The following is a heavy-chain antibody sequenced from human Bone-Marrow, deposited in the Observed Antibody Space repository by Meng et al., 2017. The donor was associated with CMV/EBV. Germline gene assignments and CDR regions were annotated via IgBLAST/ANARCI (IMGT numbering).Heavy chain of an antibody. CDR2: IKQDGSEK. J-gene: IGHJ6*04. V-gene: IGHV3-7*01. Sequence: GESLKISCAASGFTFSSYWMSWVRQAPGKGLEWVANIKQDGSEKYYVDSVKGRFTISRDNAKNSLYLQMNSLRGEDTAVYYCARDGGPGYCSSTSCYPISYYYYGMDVWGEGTTATVSS. CDR3: ARDGGPGYCSSTSCYPISYYYYGMDV. D-gene: IGHD2-2*01. CDR1: GFTFSSYW.